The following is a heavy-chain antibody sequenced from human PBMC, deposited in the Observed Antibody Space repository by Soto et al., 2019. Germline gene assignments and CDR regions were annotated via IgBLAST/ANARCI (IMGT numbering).Heavy chain of an antibody. J-gene: IGHJ4*02. CDR3: ARDFAYFDS. D-gene: IGHD3-3*01. CDR1: GGSFKSGSYS. V-gene: IGHV4-61*01. Sequence: PWETLSLTCTVSGGSFKSGSYSWSWIRQPPGKGLEWIGYVYHTGRTSYNPSLKSRVSISMDTPKNQFSLNLDSVTAADTAVYFCARDFAYFDSWGQGTLVTVSS. CDR2: VYHTGRT.